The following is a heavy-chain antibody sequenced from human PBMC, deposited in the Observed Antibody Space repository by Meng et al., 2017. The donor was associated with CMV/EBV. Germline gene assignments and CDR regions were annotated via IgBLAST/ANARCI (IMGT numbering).Heavy chain of an antibody. CDR1: GFTFSSYS. Sequence: GGSLRLSCAASGFTFSSYSMNWVRQAPGKGLEWVSSISSSSSYIYYADSVKGRFTISRDNAKNSLYLQMNSLRAEDTAVYYWASFGVAAAPLGMDVWGQGTTVTVSS. D-gene: IGHD6-13*01. CDR2: ISSSSSYI. V-gene: IGHV3-21*01. J-gene: IGHJ6*02. CDR3: ASFGVAAAPLGMDV.